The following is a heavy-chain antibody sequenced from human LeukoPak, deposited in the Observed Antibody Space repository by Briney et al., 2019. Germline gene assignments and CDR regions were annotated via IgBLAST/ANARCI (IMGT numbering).Heavy chain of an antibody. V-gene: IGHV3-23*01. CDR3: AKEGSSSWYSVDY. Sequence: GGSLRLSCGASGFTFSNFAMSWVRQAPGKGLEWVSAIIGSGGSTYYADSVRGRFTISRDNSKNTLYLQMNSLRAEDTAVYYCAKEGSSSWYSVDYWGQGTLVTVSS. CDR1: GFTFSNFA. CDR2: IIGSGGST. D-gene: IGHD6-13*01. J-gene: IGHJ4*02.